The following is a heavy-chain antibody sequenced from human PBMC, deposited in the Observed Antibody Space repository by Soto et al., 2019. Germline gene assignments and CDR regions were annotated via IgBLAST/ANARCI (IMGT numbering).Heavy chain of an antibody. CDR2: INAVNGNT. Sequence: EASVKVSCKASGYTFSTYVIHWVRQAPGQRLEWMGWINAVNGNTKYSQKFQGRLTFTRDTSASTADMELSSLTSEDTAVYYCAREGKYSGFDGDYGGRGTLVTVSS. D-gene: IGHD5-12*01. CDR1: GYTFSTYV. J-gene: IGHJ4*02. V-gene: IGHV1-3*01. CDR3: AREGKYSGFDGDY.